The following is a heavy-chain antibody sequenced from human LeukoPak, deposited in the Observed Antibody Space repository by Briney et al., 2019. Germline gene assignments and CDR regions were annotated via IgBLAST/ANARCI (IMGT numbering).Heavy chain of an antibody. Sequence: PGASLRLSCAASGFTFSSYAMSWVRQAPGKGLEWVSAISGTGGSTYYADSVKGRFTISRDNSKNTLYLQMNSLRAEDTAVYYCAKTFWDFWAPDYWGQGTLVTVSS. CDR1: GFTFSSYA. CDR3: AKTFWDFWAPDY. D-gene: IGHD3-3*01. J-gene: IGHJ4*02. CDR2: ISGTGGST. V-gene: IGHV3-23*01.